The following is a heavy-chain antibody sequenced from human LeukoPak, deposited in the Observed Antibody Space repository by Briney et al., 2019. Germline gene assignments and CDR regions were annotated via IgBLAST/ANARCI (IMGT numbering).Heavy chain of an antibody. Sequence: GASVKVSCKASGYTFTDCHMYWLRRAPGQGLEWMAWINPHSGGTNYAQKFQGRVTMTRDTSISTSYMELSSLRSDDTAIYYCARGTSSGWFLLDFWGQGTLVTVSS. J-gene: IGHJ4*02. CDR1: GYTFTDCH. D-gene: IGHD6-19*01. CDR2: INPHSGGT. CDR3: ARGTSSGWFLLDF. V-gene: IGHV1-2*02.